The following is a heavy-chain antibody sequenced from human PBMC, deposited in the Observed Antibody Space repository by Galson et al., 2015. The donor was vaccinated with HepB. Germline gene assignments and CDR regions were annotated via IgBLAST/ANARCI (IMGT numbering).Heavy chain of an antibody. CDR2: IYFSGRT. CDR1: GDPISSYY. Sequence: TCTVSGDPISSYYWSWIRQPPGKGLEWIGYIYFSGRTVHNPSLKSRVIMSLDTSKNQLSLKLSSTIAADTAVYYCARVLSLDTVTFLSTTHIFDPWGQGTLVTVSS. D-gene: IGHD4-17*01. V-gene: IGHV4-59*12. CDR3: ARVLSLDTVTFLSTTHIFDP. J-gene: IGHJ5*02.